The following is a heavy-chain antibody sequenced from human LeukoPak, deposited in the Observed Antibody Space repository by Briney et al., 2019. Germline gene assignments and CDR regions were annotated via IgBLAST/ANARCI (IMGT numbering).Heavy chain of an antibody. CDR1: GGSFSGYY. CDR2: INHSGST. V-gene: IGHV4-34*01. CDR3: ARGLSLVGATNDY. D-gene: IGHD1-26*01. Sequence: SETLSLTCAVYGGSFSGYYWSWIRQPPGKGLEWIGEINHSGSTNYNPSLKSRVTISVDTSKNQFSLKLSSVTAADTAVYYCARGLSLVGATNDYWGQGTLVIVSS. J-gene: IGHJ4*02.